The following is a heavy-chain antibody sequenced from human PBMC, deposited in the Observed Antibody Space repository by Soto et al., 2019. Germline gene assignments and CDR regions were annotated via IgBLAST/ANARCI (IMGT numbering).Heavy chain of an antibody. V-gene: IGHV2-5*01. Sequence: SGPTLVKPTQTLTLTCTFSGFSLSTSGVGVGWIRQPPGKALEWLALIYWNDDKRYSPSLKSRLTITKDTSKNQVVLTMTNMDPVDTATYYCAHSLPYYDFWSGYYTGNYFDYWGQGTLVTVSS. CDR1: GFSLSTSGVG. J-gene: IGHJ4*02. CDR3: AHSLPYYDFWSGYYTGNYFDY. D-gene: IGHD3-3*01. CDR2: IYWNDDK.